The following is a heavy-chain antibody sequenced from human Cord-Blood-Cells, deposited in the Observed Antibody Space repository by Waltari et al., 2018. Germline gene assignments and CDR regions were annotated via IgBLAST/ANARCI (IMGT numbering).Heavy chain of an antibody. D-gene: IGHD3-10*01. CDR3: AKDGFDYYYYYMDV. J-gene: IGHJ6*03. Sequence: EVQLLESGGGLVQPGGSLRLSCSASGFTFSSYAMSWVRQAAGKGLEWVSAISCSGGSTYYAESVKCRFTISRDNSKNKLYLQMNSLRAEDTAVYYCAKDGFDYYYYYMDVWGKGTTVTVSS. CDR1: GFTFSSYA. CDR2: ISCSGGST. V-gene: IGHV3-23*01.